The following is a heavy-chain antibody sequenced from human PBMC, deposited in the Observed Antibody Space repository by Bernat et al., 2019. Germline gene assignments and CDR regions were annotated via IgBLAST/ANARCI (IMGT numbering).Heavy chain of an antibody. D-gene: IGHD6-19*01. CDR1: GGSISSYY. V-gene: IGHV4-59*01. CDR3: ARAPGIYSSGWYYFDY. J-gene: IGHJ4*02. Sequence: QVQLQESGLGLVKPSETLSLTCTVSGGSISSYYWSWIRQPPGKGLEWIGYIYYSGSTNYNPSLKSRVTISVDTSKNQFSLKLSSVTAADTAVYYCARAPGIYSSGWYYFDYWGQGTLVTVSS. CDR2: IYYSGST.